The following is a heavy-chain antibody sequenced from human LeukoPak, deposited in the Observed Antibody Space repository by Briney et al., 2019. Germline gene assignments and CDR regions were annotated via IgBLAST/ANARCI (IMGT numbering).Heavy chain of an antibody. CDR3: AKGGDNFDY. Sequence: SVKGRFTISRDNSKSTLYLQMNSLRAEDTAVYYCAKGGDNFDYWGQGTLVTVSS. V-gene: IGHV3-30*02. J-gene: IGHJ4*02. D-gene: IGHD3-16*01.